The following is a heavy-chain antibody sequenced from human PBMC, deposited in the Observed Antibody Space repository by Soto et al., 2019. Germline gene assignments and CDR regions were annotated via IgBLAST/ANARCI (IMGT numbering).Heavy chain of an antibody. V-gene: IGHV3-21*01. CDR2: ISSSSSYI. CDR3: ASRMFYCSGGSCYSNAFDI. Sequence: GGSLRLSCAASGFTFSSYSMNWVRQAPGKGLEWVSSISSSSSYIYYADSVKGRFTISRDNAKYSLYLQMNSLRAEDTAVYYCASRMFYCSGGSCYSNAFDIWGQGTMVTVSS. J-gene: IGHJ3*02. CDR1: GFTFSSYS. D-gene: IGHD2-15*01.